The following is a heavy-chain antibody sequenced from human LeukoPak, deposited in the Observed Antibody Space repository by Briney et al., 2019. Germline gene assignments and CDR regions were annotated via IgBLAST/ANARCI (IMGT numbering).Heavy chain of an antibody. Sequence: PSETLSLTCTVSGGSISSSSYYWGWIRQPPGKGLGWIGSIYYSGSTYYNPSLKSRVTISVDTSKNQFSLKLSSVTAADTAVYHCARGFAAALGNYWGQGTLVTVSS. CDR1: GGSISSSSYY. D-gene: IGHD6-13*01. CDR3: ARGFAAALGNY. J-gene: IGHJ4*02. V-gene: IGHV4-39*07. CDR2: IYYSGST.